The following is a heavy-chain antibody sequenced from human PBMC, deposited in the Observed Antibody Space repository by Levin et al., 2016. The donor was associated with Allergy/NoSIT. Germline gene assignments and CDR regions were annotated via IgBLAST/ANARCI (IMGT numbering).Heavy chain of an antibody. CDR2: IYHSGST. V-gene: IGHV4-30-2*01. CDR3: ARGFNPHYYGSGSSYYFDY. J-gene: IGHJ4*02. D-gene: IGHD3-10*01. Sequence: WIRQPPGKGLEWIGYIYHSGSTYYNPSLKSRVTISVDRSKNQFSLKLSSVTAADTAVYYCARGFNPHYYGSGSSYYFDYWGQGTLVTVSS.